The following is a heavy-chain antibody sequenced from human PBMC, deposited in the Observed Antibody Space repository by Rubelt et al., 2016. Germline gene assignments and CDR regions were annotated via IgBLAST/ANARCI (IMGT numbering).Heavy chain of an antibody. V-gene: IGHV4-34*11. CDR3: ARWNYYYYGMDV. J-gene: IGHJ6*02. CDR1: GGSFSGYY. CDR2: IYYSGST. Sequence: QVQLQQWGAGLLKPSETLSLTCAVYGGSFSGYYWSWIRQPPGKGLEWIGYIYYSGSTNYNPSLKGRVSISVDTSKNQFSLKLSSVTAADTAVDYCARWNYYYYGMDVWGQGTTVTVSS.